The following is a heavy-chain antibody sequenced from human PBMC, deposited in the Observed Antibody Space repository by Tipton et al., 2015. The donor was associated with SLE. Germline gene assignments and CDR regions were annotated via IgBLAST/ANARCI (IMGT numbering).Heavy chain of an antibody. Sequence: TLSLTCTVSGGSISSSSYKGGWIRQPPGKGLGWVGSVYYRGSTYYNPSLKSRVTISVDMSKNQFSLKRSSVTAADTAVYFCARHATVSYGVLTNWYFDLWGRGTLLTVSS. CDR1: GGSISSSSYK. D-gene: IGHD4-17*01. V-gene: IGHV4-39*01. J-gene: IGHJ2*01. CDR3: ARHATVSYGVLTNWYFDL. CDR2: VYYRGST.